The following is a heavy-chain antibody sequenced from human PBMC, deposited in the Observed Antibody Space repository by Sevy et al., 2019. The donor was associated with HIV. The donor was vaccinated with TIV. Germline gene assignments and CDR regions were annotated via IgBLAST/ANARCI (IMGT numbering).Heavy chain of an antibody. D-gene: IGHD6-13*01. CDR2: IWYDGSNK. J-gene: IGHJ5*02. Sequence: GGSLRLSCAASGFTFSSYGMHWVRQAPGKGLEWVAVIWYDGSNKYYADSVKGRFTISRDNSKNTLYLQMNSLRAEDTAVYYCARDRQQRVPRLDFWFDHWGQGTLVTVSS. V-gene: IGHV3-33*01. CDR3: ARDRQQRVPRLDFWFDH. CDR1: GFTFSSYG.